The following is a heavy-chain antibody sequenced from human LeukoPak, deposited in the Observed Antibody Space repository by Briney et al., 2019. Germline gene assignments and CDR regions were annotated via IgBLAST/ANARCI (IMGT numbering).Heavy chain of an antibody. V-gene: IGHV3-33*01. Sequence: GRSLRLSCAASGFTFSSYGMHWDRQAPGKGLEWVAVIWYDGSNKYYADSVKGRFTISRDNSKNTLYLQMNSLRAEDTAVYYCARAGGYCSSTSCPYYYYYGMDVWGQGTTVTVSS. D-gene: IGHD2-2*01. J-gene: IGHJ6*02. CDR2: IWYDGSNK. CDR1: GFTFSSYG. CDR3: ARAGGYCSSTSCPYYYYYGMDV.